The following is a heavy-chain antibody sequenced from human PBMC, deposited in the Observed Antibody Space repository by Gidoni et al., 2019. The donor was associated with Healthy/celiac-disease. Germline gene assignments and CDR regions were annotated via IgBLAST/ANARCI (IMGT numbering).Heavy chain of an antibody. V-gene: IGHV1-18*01. Sequence: QVQLVQSGAEVKKPGASVKVSCKASGYTFTSYGISWVRQAPGQGLEWMGWISAYNGNTNYAQKLQGRVTMTTDTSTSTAYMELRSLRSDDTAVYYCARAEYSSSSYYYYYGMDVWGQGTTVTVSS. J-gene: IGHJ6*02. CDR3: ARAEYSSSSYYYYYGMDV. D-gene: IGHD6-6*01. CDR2: ISAYNGNT. CDR1: GYTFTSYG.